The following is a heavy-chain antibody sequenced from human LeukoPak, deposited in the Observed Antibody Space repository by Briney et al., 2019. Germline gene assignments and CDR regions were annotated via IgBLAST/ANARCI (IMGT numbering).Heavy chain of an antibody. CDR1: GFTFSSYG. J-gene: IGHJ5*01. Sequence: GGSLRLSCAASGFTFSSYGMHWVRQAPGKGLEWVAVISYDGSNKYYADSVKGRFTISRGNAKNSLYLQMNSLKVEDTAIYYCARDNWVDCWGQGTLVTVSS. V-gene: IGHV3-30*03. CDR3: ARDNWVDC. CDR2: ISYDGSNK.